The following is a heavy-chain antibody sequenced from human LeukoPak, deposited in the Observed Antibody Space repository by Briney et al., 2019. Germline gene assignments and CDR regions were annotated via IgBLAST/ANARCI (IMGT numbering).Heavy chain of an antibody. CDR1: GGSISSYY. V-gene: IGHV4-39*07. Sequence: SETLSLTCTVSGGSISSYYWTWIRQPPGKGLEWIGSIYYSGSTYYNPSLKSRVTISVDTSKNQFSLKLSSVTAADTAVYYCARDPVRVVPAAMVADAFDIWGQGTMVTVSS. CDR3: ARDPVRVVPAAMVADAFDI. J-gene: IGHJ3*02. CDR2: IYYSGST. D-gene: IGHD2-2*01.